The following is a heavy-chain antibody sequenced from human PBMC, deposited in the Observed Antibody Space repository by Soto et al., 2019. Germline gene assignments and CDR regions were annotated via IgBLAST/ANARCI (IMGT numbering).Heavy chain of an antibody. CDR1: GYTFTNYG. V-gene: IGHV1-18*01. CDR2: ISAYNGNT. CDR3: ARGVGSGSYYNQYNWFDP. J-gene: IGHJ5*02. Sequence: GASVKVSCKASGYTFTNYGISWVRQAPGQGLEWMGWISAYNGNTKYAQKPQGRVTMTTDTSTSTAYMELRSLRSDDTAVYYCARGVGSGSYYNQYNWFDPWGQGTLVTVSS. D-gene: IGHD3-10*01.